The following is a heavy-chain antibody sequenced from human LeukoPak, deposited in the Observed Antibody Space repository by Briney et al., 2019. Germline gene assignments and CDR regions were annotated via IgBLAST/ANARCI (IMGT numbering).Heavy chain of an antibody. D-gene: IGHD5-24*01. CDR3: ARDPGSDGYINFDY. J-gene: IGHJ4*02. CDR1: GGSISSGSYY. CDR2: IYTSGST. V-gene: IGHV4-61*02. Sequence: PSQTLSLTCTVSGGSISSGSYYWSWIRQPAGKALEWIGRIYTSGSTNYNSSLKSRVTISVDTSKNQFSLKLGSVTAADTAVYYCARDPGSDGYINFDYWGQGTLVTVSS.